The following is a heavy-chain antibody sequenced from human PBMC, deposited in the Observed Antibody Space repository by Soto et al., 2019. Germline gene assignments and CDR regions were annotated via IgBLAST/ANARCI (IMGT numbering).Heavy chain of an antibody. CDR3: ARCSGKYKGPIEY. CDR1: GFTFSHYG. CDR2: LSYDGSNK. D-gene: IGHD1-26*01. Sequence: PGGSMRLSCAASGFTFSHYGIHWVRQAPGKGLERLTVLSYDGSNKHYADSVKGRFTVSRDNSKNTLYLQMNSLRAEDTSVYFCARCSGKYKGPIEYLGQGALDTVSS. V-gene: IGHV3-30*03. J-gene: IGHJ4*02.